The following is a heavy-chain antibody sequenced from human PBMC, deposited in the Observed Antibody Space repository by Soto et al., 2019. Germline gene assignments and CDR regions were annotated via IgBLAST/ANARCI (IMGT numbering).Heavy chain of an antibody. V-gene: IGHV1-69*01. D-gene: IGHD3-22*01. CDR2: IIPIFGTA. CDR1: GGTFSSYA. CDR3: AREPDYYDSSGPLDY. Sequence: QVQLVQSGAEVKKPESSVKVSCKASGGTFSSYAISWVRQAPGQGLEWMGGIIPIFGTANYAQKFQGRVTITADESTSTAYMELSRLRSEDTAVYYYAREPDYYDSSGPLDYWGQGTLVTVSS. J-gene: IGHJ4*02.